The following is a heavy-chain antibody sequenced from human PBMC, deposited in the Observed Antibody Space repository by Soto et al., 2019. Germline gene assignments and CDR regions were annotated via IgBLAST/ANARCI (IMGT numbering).Heavy chain of an antibody. Sequence: PSETLSLTCAVSGGSISSGGYSWSWIRQPPGKGLEWIGYIYHSGSTYYNPSLKSRVTISVDRSKNQFSLKLSSVTAADTAVYYCARGISGYYLNFDYWGPGTLVTVSS. J-gene: IGHJ4*02. D-gene: IGHD3-22*01. V-gene: IGHV4-30-2*01. CDR2: IYHSGST. CDR3: ARGISGYYLNFDY. CDR1: GGSISSGGYS.